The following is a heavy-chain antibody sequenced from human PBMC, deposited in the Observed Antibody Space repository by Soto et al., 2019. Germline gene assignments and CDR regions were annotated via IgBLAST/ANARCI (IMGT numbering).Heavy chain of an antibody. V-gene: IGHV1-69*06. Sequence: TVKVSGKASGGTLSSYTISWVRQSPGQGLEWMGGIIPIFGTANYAHKFQGRVTSTADKSTSTAYMELSRLRSEDTAVYYCARGPRLLRTPSIYYDHGMVVSGQGTSVTGSS. J-gene: IGHJ6*01. D-gene: IGHD2-15*01. CDR3: ARGPRLLRTPSIYYDHGMVV. CDR1: GGTLSSYT. CDR2: IIPIFGTA.